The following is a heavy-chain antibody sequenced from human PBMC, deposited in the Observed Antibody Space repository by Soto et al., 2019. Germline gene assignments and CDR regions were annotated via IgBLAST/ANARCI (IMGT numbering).Heavy chain of an antibody. CDR1: GGTFSSYA. J-gene: IGHJ6*02. CDR2: IIPISGTA. CDR3: ARNLRFLEWLEGYYGMDV. D-gene: IGHD3-3*01. V-gene: IGHV1-69*01. Sequence: QVQLVQSGAEVKKPGSSVKVSCKASGGTFSSYAISWVRQAPGQGLEWMGGIIPISGTANYAQKFQGRVTITADESTSTAYMELSSLRSEDTAVYYCARNLRFLEWLEGYYGMDVWGQGTTVTVSS.